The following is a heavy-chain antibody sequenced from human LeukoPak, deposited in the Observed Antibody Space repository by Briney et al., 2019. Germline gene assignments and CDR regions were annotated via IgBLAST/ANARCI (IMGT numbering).Heavy chain of an antibody. V-gene: IGHV3-23*01. CDR2: ISGSGGST. D-gene: IGHD2-15*01. J-gene: IGHJ1*01. Sequence: GGSLRPSRAASGFTFSSYAISWVRQAPGEGQGWVSAISGSGGSTYYADSVKCRFTISRDNSKNTLYLKMDSVRAEDTAVYYCAKESGYCCGGSSYLLHWGQGTLDTVSS. CDR1: GFTFSSYA. CDR3: AKESGYCCGGSSYLLH.